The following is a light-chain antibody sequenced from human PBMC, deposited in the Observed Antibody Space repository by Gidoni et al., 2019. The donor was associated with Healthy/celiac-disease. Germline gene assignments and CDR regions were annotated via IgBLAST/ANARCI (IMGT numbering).Light chain of an antibody. CDR3: AAWDDSLSGVV. CDR1: SSNIGSNY. V-gene: IGLV1-47*01. CDR2: RNN. Sequence: QSVLTHPPSTSGTPVQRVTISCSGSSSNIGSNYVYWYQQLPGTAPKLLIYRNNQLPSGVPGRFSGSKSGTSASLAISGLRSEDEADYYCAAWDDSLSGVVFGGGTKLTVL. J-gene: IGLJ2*01.